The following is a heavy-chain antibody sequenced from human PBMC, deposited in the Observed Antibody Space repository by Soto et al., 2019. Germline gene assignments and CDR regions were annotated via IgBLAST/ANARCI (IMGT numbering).Heavy chain of an antibody. CDR2: IKPDGSAT. V-gene: IGHV3-7*01. Sequence: EVQLVESGGGLVQPGGSLRLSCAVSGFTFGSYWMNWVRLIPGKGLEWVAYIKPDGSATYYVDSVKGRFTISRDNAKNSLYLQMNSLTAEDTAVYYCARDVWWSFDYWGQGTLVTVSS. CDR1: GFTFGSYW. CDR3: ARDVWWSFDY. J-gene: IGHJ4*02. D-gene: IGHD2-8*02.